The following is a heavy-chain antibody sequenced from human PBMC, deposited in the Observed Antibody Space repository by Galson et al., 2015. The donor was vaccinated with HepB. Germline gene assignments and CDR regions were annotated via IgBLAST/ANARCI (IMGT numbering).Heavy chain of an antibody. CDR2: ISGSGGNT. Sequence: SLRLSCAASGLTFSSNAMDWVRQAPGKGLEWVSGISGSGGNTYYADSVKGRFTISRDNSKNTLYLQMNSLRAEDTAVYYCADLHSSSFPYAYWGQGTLVTVSS. J-gene: IGHJ4*02. V-gene: IGHV3-23*01. CDR1: GLTFSSNA. D-gene: IGHD3-22*01. CDR3: ADLHSSSFPYAY.